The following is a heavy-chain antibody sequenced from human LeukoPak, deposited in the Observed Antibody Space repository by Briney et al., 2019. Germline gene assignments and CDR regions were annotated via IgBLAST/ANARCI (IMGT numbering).Heavy chain of an antibody. J-gene: IGHJ6*02. D-gene: IGHD3-3*01. Sequence: SETLSLTCTVSGGSLSSYYWSWIRQPAGKGLEWIGRIYTSGSINYNPSLQSRVTMSVDTSKKQVSLRLNSVTAADTAVYFCARSYYDFWSVSGNQYDHAMDVWGQGTTVIVSS. V-gene: IGHV4-4*07. CDR2: IYTSGSI. CDR3: ARSYYDFWSVSGNQYDHAMDV. CDR1: GGSLSSYY.